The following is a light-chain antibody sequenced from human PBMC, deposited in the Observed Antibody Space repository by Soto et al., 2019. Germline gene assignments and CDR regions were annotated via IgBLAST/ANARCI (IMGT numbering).Light chain of an antibody. V-gene: IGLV1-51*02. Sequence: QSVLTQPPSVSAAPGQKVTISCSGSSSNIGNNYVSWYQQLPGTAPKLLIYENNKRPSGIPDRFSDSKSGTSATLGITGLQTGDEADYYCGTWDSSLSAYVFGTGTKVTV. CDR2: ENN. J-gene: IGLJ1*01. CDR3: GTWDSSLSAYV. CDR1: SSNIGNNY.